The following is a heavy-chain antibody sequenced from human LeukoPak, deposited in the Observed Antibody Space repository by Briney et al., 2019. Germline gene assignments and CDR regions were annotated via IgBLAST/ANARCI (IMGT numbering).Heavy chain of an antibody. Sequence: GGSLRLSCAGTGFTFSSYAMHWVRQASGKGLEWVAVISYDGSKKNYADSVKGRFTISRDNSKNTLYLQMNSRRAEDTAVYYCARDQGLWFAIYYFDYWGRGTLVTVSS. V-gene: IGHV3-30*04. J-gene: IGHJ4*02. D-gene: IGHD5-18*01. CDR1: GFTFSSYA. CDR2: ISYDGSKK. CDR3: ARDQGLWFAIYYFDY.